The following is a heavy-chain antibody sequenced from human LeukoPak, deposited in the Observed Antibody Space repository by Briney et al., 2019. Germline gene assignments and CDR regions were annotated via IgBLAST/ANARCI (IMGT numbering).Heavy chain of an antibody. CDR1: GFTFSSYA. Sequence: GRSLRLSCAASGFTFSSYAMHWVRQAPGKGLEWVSSISSSSSYIYYADSVKGRFTISRDNAKNSLYLQMNSLRAEDTAVYYCARDPDSGYPSYWGQGTLVTVSS. CDR3: ARDPDSGYPSY. J-gene: IGHJ4*02. D-gene: IGHD5-12*01. CDR2: ISSSSSYI. V-gene: IGHV3-21*01.